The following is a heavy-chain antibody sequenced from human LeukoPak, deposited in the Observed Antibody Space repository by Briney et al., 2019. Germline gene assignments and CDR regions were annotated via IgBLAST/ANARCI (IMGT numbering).Heavy chain of an antibody. J-gene: IGHJ5*02. CDR2: INHSGST. CDR3: ARGYDFWSGYLNWFDP. Sequence: KASETLSLTCAVYGGSFSGYYWSWIRQPPGKGLEWIGEINHSGSTNYNPSLKSRVTISVDTSKNQFSLKLSSVTAADTAVYYCARGYDFWSGYLNWFDPWGQGTLVTVSS. CDR1: GGSFSGYY. V-gene: IGHV4-34*01. D-gene: IGHD3-3*01.